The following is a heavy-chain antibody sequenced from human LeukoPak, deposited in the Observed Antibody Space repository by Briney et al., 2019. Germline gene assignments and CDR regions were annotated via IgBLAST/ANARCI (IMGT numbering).Heavy chain of an antibody. CDR2: ISGSGTTI. J-gene: IGHJ4*02. CDR3: AKWGGYGYGIDF. Sequence: GGSLRLSCAASGFTFSDYYMSWIRQAPGKGLEWISYISGSGTTIYYADSVKGRFTISRDNAKNSLYLQMNSLRAEDTAVYYCAKWGGYGYGIDFWGQGTLVTVSS. D-gene: IGHD5-18*01. CDR1: GFTFSDYY. V-gene: IGHV3-11*01.